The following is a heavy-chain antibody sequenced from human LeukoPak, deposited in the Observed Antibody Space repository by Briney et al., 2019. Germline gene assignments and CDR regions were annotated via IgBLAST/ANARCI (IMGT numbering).Heavy chain of an antibody. CDR3: AREPMGVTGY. J-gene: IGHJ4*02. V-gene: IGHV3-74*01. CDR1: GFTFSSSW. D-gene: IGHD1-26*01. CDR2: IKSDGSST. Sequence: GGSLRLSCAASGFTFSSSWMHWVRQAPGKGLVWVSRIKSDGSSTSYAHSVKGRFTISRDNAKNMVYLQMNSLRAEDTAVYYCAREPMGVTGYWGQGTLVTVSS.